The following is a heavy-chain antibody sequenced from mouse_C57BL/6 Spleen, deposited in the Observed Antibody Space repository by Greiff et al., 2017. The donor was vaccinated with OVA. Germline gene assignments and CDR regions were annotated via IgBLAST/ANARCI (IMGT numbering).Heavy chain of an antibody. CDR1: GYSFTSYY. D-gene: IGHD4-1*01. Sequence: VQLQQSGPELVKPGASVKISCKASGYSFTSYYIHWVKQRPGQGLEWIGWIYPGSGNTKYNEKFKGKATLTADTSSSTAYMQLSSLTSEDSAVYYCARGGNWDEAAWFAYWGQGTLVTVSA. CDR2: IYPGSGNT. V-gene: IGHV1-66*01. CDR3: ARGGNWDEAAWFAY. J-gene: IGHJ3*01.